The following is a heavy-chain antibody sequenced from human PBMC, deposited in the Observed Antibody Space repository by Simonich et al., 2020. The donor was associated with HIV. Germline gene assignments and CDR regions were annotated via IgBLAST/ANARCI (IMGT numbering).Heavy chain of an antibody. Sequence: QVRLVQSGTEVKKPGASVKVSCKASGYTFTGYNMHWVRQAPGQGLEWMGRIDPKSGGTNFAQKFQGRVTMTRDTSISTFYMELSSLRSDDTAVYYCARQRGGDDAFDIWGHGTMVTVSS. CDR3: ARQRGGDDAFDI. D-gene: IGHD2-21*02. CDR2: IDPKSGGT. CDR1: GYTFTGYN. V-gene: IGHV1-2*06. J-gene: IGHJ3*02.